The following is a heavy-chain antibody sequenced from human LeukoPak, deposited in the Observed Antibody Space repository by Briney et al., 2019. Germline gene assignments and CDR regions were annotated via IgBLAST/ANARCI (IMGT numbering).Heavy chain of an antibody. J-gene: IGHJ6*03. D-gene: IGHD2-2*01. CDR2: IFHSGST. CDR3: ARASCSSTSCYVFYYYYMDV. CDR1: GNSIITNNFY. Sequence: PSETLSLTCYVSGNSIITNNFYWAWIRQTPGKGLEWIASIFHSGSTNYNPSLKGRATISVDTSKNQFSLKLRSVTAADTAVYYCARASCSSTSCYVFYYYYMDVWGKGTTVTVSS. V-gene: IGHV4-39*07.